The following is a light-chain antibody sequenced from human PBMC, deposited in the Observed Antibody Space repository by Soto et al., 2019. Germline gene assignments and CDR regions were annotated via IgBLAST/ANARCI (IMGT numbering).Light chain of an antibody. CDR1: SSDVGSYNL. J-gene: IGLJ2*01. V-gene: IGLV2-23*01. Sequence: QSALTQPASVSGSPGQSITISCTGTSSDVGSYNLVSWYQQHPGKAPKLMIYEGSKRLPGVSNRFSGSKAGNTASLTISGLQAEDEADYYCCSYAGSSTSLPRVFGGWTKLTVL. CDR3: CSYAGSSTSLPRV. CDR2: EGS.